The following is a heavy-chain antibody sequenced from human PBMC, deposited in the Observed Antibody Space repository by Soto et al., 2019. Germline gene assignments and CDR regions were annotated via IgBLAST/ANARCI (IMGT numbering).Heavy chain of an antibody. CDR3: ARDAPGAAPY. J-gene: IGHJ4*02. D-gene: IGHD6-13*01. V-gene: IGHV4-31*03. CDR2: INYRGTT. Sequence: QVQLQESGPGLVKPSQTLSLTCTVSGGPVINGDSYLNWIRQHPEKGLEWMGYINYRGTTNYNAALKRRILISVDTSKNQFPLRLTSVTAADTAVYYCARDAPGAAPYWGQGTLVTVSS. CDR1: GGPVINGDSY.